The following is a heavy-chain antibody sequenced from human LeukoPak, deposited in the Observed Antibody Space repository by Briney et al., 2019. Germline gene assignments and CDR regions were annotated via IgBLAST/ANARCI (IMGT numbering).Heavy chain of an antibody. CDR1: GFTFSSYG. J-gene: IGHJ4*02. CDR2: ISYDGSNK. V-gene: IGHV3-30*18. Sequence: GSQRLSCAASGFTFSSYGMHWVRQAPGKGLEWVAVISYDGSNKYYADSERGRFTISRDNSKNTLYLQMNSLRAEDTAVYYCAKELSAWLDYWGQETRDIVSS. CDR3: AKELSAWLDY.